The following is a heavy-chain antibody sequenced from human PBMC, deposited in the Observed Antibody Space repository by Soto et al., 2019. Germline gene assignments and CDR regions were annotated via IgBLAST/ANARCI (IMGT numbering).Heavy chain of an antibody. D-gene: IGHD5-12*01. CDR1: GFTFSNAW. V-gene: IGHV3-15*01. CDR3: TTPPGIVAINFDY. Sequence: EVQLVESGGGLVKPGGSLRLSCAASGFTFSNAWMSWVRQAPGKGLEWVGRIKSKTDGGTTDYAAPVKGRFTISRDDSKNTLYLQMNSLKTEDTAVFYCTTPPGIVAINFDYWGQGTLVTVSS. CDR2: IKSKTDGGTT. J-gene: IGHJ4*02.